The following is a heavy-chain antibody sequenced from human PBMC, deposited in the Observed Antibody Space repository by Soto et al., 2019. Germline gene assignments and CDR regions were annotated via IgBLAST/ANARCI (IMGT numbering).Heavy chain of an antibody. V-gene: IGHV1-8*01. CDR3: ARVGDYDSSGYRHYYDYYGMDV. J-gene: IGHJ6*02. CDR1: GYTFTSYD. Sequence: QVQLVQSGAEVKKPGASVKVSCKASGYTFTSYDINWVRQATGQGLEWMGWMNPNSGNTGYAQKFQGRVTMTRNTSISTAYMELSSLRSEDTAVYYCARVGDYDSSGYRHYYDYYGMDVWGQGTTVTVSS. D-gene: IGHD3-22*01. CDR2: MNPNSGNT.